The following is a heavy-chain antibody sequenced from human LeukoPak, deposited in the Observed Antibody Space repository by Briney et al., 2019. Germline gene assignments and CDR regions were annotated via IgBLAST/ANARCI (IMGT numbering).Heavy chain of an antibody. V-gene: IGHV3-9*01. CDR3: AKVDSSSWYFGWFDP. D-gene: IGHD6-13*01. Sequence: GGSLRLSCAASGFTFNDYAMHWVRQAPGKGLEWVSGISWNSGSIGYADSVKGRFTISRDNAKNSLYLQMNSLRAEDTALYYCAKVDSSSWYFGWFDPWGQGTLVTVSS. CDR2: ISWNSGSI. CDR1: GFTFNDYA. J-gene: IGHJ5*02.